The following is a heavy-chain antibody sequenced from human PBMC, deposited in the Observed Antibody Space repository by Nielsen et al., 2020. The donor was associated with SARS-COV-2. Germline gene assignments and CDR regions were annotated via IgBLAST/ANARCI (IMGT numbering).Heavy chain of an antibody. Sequence: SETLSLTCTVSGGSISSYYWSWIRQPPGKGLEWIGYIYYSGSTNYNPSLKSRVTISVDTSKNQFSLKLSSVTAADTAVYYCARVYSSSWYGSDYWGQGTLVTVSS. CDR2: IYYSGST. J-gene: IGHJ4*02. CDR1: GGSISSYY. D-gene: IGHD6-13*01. V-gene: IGHV4-59*01. CDR3: ARVYSSSWYGSDY.